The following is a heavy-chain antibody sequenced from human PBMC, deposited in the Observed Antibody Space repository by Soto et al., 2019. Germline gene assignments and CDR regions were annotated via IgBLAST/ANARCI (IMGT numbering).Heavy chain of an antibody. CDR3: AAEESRGYSHY. CDR1: GFTFTSSA. D-gene: IGHD5-18*01. V-gene: IGHV1-58*01. J-gene: IGHJ4*02. CDR2: IVVGSGNT. Sequence: VASVKVSCKASGFTFTSSAVQWVRQARGQRLEWIGWIVVGSGNTNYAQKFQERVTITRDMSTSTAYMELSSLRSEDTAVYYCAAEESRGYSHYWGQGTLVTVSS.